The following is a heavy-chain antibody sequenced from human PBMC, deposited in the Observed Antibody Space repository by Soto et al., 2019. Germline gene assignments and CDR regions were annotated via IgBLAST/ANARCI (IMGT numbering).Heavy chain of an antibody. CDR1: GGSLIPYY. V-gene: IGHV4-59*01. Sequence: PSETLSLTCTVSGGSLIPYYWTWIRQPPGKGLEWIGYIYYSGTTHYSPSLKSRVTMAVDTSRNQISLNLSSVTAADTAVYYCARGDPLLWFGEKVYYGMDVWGQGTTVT. CDR3: ARGDPLLWFGEKVYYGMDV. D-gene: IGHD3-10*01. J-gene: IGHJ6*02. CDR2: IYYSGTT.